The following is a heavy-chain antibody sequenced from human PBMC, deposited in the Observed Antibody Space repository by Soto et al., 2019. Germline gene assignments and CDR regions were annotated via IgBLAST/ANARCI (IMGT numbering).Heavy chain of an antibody. CDR3: ASWAGYSK. D-gene: IGHD3-9*01. J-gene: IGHJ4*02. Sequence: QVQLVQSGAEVRKPGASVKVSCKASGYTFSTYDINWVRQAPGQGPEWMGRVSPSSGNTGYAQKFQGRLTMTRNTSISTAYMELSSLTSEVTAVYYCASWAGYSKWGQGTLVIVSS. V-gene: IGHV1-8*01. CDR1: GYTFSTYD. CDR2: VSPSSGNT.